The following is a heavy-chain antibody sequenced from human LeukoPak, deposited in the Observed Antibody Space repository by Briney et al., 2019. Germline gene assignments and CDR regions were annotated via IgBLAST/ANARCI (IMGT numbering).Heavy chain of an antibody. J-gene: IGHJ3*02. CDR2: INHSGST. Sequence: SETLSLTCAVYGGSFSGYYWSWIRQPPGKGLEWIGEINHSGSTNYNPSLKSRVTISVDTSKNQFSLKLSSVTAADTAVYYCARDQGQWELGMDIWGQGTMVTVSS. CDR3: ARDQGQWELGMDI. V-gene: IGHV4-34*09. CDR1: GGSFSGYY. D-gene: IGHD1-26*01.